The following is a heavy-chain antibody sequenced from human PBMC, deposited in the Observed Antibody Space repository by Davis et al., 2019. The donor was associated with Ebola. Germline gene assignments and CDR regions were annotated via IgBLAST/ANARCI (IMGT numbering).Heavy chain of an antibody. V-gene: IGHV4-39*07. CDR1: GGSISSSSYY. D-gene: IGHD6-6*01. Sequence: SETLSLTCTVSGGSISSSSYYWGWIRQPPGKGLEWIGEINHSGSTNYNPSLKSRVTISVDTSKNQFSLKLSSVTAADTAVYYCARAFFIAARIVWFDPWGQGTLVTVSS. CDR3: ARAFFIAARIVWFDP. CDR2: INHSGST. J-gene: IGHJ5*02.